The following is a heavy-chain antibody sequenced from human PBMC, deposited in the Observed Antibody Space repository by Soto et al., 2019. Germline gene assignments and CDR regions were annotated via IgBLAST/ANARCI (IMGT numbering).Heavy chain of an antibody. CDR2: INHSGST. CDR3: ARCSVENWFDP. J-gene: IGHJ5*02. V-gene: IGHV4-34*01. Sequence: SETLSLTCAVYGGSFSGYYWSWIRQPPGKGLEWIGEINHSGSTNYNPSLKSRVTISVDTSKNQFSLKLSSVTAADTAVYYCARCSVENWFDPCGQGTLVTVSS. CDR1: GGSFSGYY. D-gene: IGHD2-15*01.